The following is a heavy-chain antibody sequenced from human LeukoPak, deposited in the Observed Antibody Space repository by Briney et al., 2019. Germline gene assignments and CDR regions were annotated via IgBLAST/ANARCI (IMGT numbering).Heavy chain of an antibody. D-gene: IGHD6-13*01. V-gene: IGHV3-49*04. Sequence: PGGSLRLSCTASGFTFGDYAMSWVRQAPGKGLEWVGFIRSKTYGGTTEYAASVKGRFTISRDDSKSIAYLQMNSLKTEDTAVYYCTRASSSTWSYYYYMDVWGKGTTVTISS. CDR1: GFTFGDYA. J-gene: IGHJ6*03. CDR2: IRSKTYGGTT. CDR3: TRASSSTWSYYYYMDV.